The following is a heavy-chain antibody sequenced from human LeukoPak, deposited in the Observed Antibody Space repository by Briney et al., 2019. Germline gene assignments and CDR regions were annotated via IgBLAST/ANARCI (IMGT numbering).Heavy chain of an antibody. CDR1: GFTFSSYA. V-gene: IGHV3-23*01. CDR2: ISGSGGST. Sequence: GGSLRLSCAASGFTFSSYAMSWVRQAPGKGVEWVSAISGSGGSTYYADSVKGRFTISRDNSKNTLYLQMNSLRAEDTAVYYCAKGGSGYDLPYYYMDVWGKGTTVTVSS. J-gene: IGHJ6*03. D-gene: IGHD5-12*01. CDR3: AKGGSGYDLPYYYMDV.